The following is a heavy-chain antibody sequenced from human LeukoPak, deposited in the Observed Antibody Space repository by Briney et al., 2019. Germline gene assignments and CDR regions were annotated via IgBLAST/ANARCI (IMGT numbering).Heavy chain of an antibody. CDR3: ARESYYYDSSGYYRLGAFDI. V-gene: IGHV3-53*01. Sequence: GGSLRLSCAASGFTVSSNYMSWVRQAPGKGLEWVSVIYSGGSTYYADSVKGRFTISRDNSKNTLYLQMNSLRAEDTAVYYCARESYYYDSSGYYRLGAFDIWGQGTMVTVSS. J-gene: IGHJ3*02. D-gene: IGHD3-22*01. CDR2: IYSGGST. CDR1: GFTVSSNY.